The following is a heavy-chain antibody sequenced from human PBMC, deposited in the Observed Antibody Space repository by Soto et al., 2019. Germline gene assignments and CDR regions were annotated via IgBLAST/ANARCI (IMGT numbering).Heavy chain of an antibody. CDR2: IDPSDSYT. D-gene: IGHD3-3*01. J-gene: IGHJ6*02. CDR1: GYSFSSYW. CDR3: ARMIYYDFWSGYPYYYGMDV. V-gene: IGHV5-10-1*01. Sequence: GESLKISCKGSGYSFSSYWISWVRQMPGKGLEWMGRIDPSDSYTNYSPSFQGHVTISADKSISTAYLQWSSLKVSDTAIYYCARMIYYDFWSGYPYYYGMDVWGQGTTVTVSS.